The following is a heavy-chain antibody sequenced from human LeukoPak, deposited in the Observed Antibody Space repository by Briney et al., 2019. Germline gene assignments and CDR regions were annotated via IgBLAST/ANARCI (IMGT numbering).Heavy chain of an antibody. J-gene: IGHJ6*02. Sequence: GRSLRLSCAASGFTFSSYAMHWVRQAPGKGLEWVAVISYDASNKYYADSVKGRFTISRDNSKNTLYLQMNSLRAEDTAVYYCARDYRPPHGDYYYYGMDVWGQGTTVTVSS. CDR1: GFTFSSYA. CDR3: ARDYRPPHGDYYYYGMDV. D-gene: IGHD4-17*01. CDR2: ISYDASNK. V-gene: IGHV3-30-3*01.